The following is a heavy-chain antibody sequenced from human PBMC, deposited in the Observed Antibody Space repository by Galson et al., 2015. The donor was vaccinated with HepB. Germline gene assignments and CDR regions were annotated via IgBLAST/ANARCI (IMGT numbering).Heavy chain of an antibody. D-gene: IGHD4-17*01. CDR2: ISYDGSNK. J-gene: IGHJ3*02. CDR3: ARDGIYGGAFDI. V-gene: IGHV3-30-3*01. Sequence: SLRLSCAASGFTFSSYAMLWVRQAPGKGLEWVAVISYDGSNKYYADSVKGRFTISRDNSKNTLYLQMNSLRAEDTAVYYCARDGIYGGAFDIWGQGTMVAVSS. CDR1: GFTFSSYA.